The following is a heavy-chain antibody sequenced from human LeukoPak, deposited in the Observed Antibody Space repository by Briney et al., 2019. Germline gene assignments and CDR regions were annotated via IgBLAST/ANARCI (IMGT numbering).Heavy chain of an antibody. J-gene: IGHJ5*02. Sequence: GGSLRLSCAASGFIFSNYALMWVRQAPGKGLEWVSSITGRGDETFYANSVKGRFSLSRDNSKNMLYLQMYSLGAEDTAIYYCAKGAAAGLVDWFDPWGQGTLVTVSS. V-gene: IGHV3-23*01. CDR2: ITGRGDET. D-gene: IGHD6-13*01. CDR1: GFIFSNYA. CDR3: AKGAAAGLVDWFDP.